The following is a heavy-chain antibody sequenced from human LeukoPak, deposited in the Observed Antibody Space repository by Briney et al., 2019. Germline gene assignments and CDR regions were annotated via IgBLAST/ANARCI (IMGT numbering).Heavy chain of an antibody. D-gene: IGHD6-13*01. CDR2: IYYSGST. Sequence: SETLSLTCTVSGGSTSSSSLYWGWIRQPPGKGLEWIGNIYYSGSTFYSPSLKSRVTMFVDTSKNQFSLKLSSVTAADTAVYYCARRATAAGSGFDYWGQGTLVTVSS. V-gene: IGHV4-39*01. J-gene: IGHJ4*02. CDR3: ARRATAAGSGFDY. CDR1: GGSTSSSSLY.